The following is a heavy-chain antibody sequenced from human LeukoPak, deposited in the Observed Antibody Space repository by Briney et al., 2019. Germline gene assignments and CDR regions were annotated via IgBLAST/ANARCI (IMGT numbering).Heavy chain of an antibody. Sequence: GGSLRLPCAASGYTVSSNYMSWVRQAPGKGLEWVSLIYSGGNTYYADSVKGRFTISRDNSNNTLYLQMNSLKAEDTAVYYCATYPGSKNYWGQGTPVTVSS. D-gene: IGHD2/OR15-2a*01. CDR2: IYSGGNT. V-gene: IGHV3-53*01. CDR1: GYTVSSNY. CDR3: ATYPGSKNY. J-gene: IGHJ4*02.